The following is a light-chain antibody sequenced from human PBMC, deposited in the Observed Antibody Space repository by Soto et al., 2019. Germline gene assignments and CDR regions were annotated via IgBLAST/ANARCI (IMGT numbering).Light chain of an antibody. CDR2: GAS. CDR1: QTVSSN. V-gene: IGKV3-15*01. CDR3: QQYNDWPRT. J-gene: IGKJ1*01. Sequence: EIVMTQSPATLSVSPGERATLSCRASQTVSSNLAWYQRNPGQAPRLLVYGASTRATGIPARFTGSGSGTEFTLTISSLQSEDFAVYCCQQYNDWPRTFGQGTKVEI.